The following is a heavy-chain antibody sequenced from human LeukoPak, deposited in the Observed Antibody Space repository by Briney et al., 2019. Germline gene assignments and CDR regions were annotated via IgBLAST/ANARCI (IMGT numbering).Heavy chain of an antibody. CDR2: ISGSGGGT. CDR1: GFTFSDYH. Sequence: PGGSLRLSCAASGFTFSDYHMSWIRQAPGKGLEWVATISGSGGGTYYADSVKGRFTISRDDSKNTLYLQMNSLRAEDTAVYYCAKDLGRYRNNYFDYWGQGTLVTVSS. CDR3: AKDLGRYRNNYFDY. D-gene: IGHD1-26*01. V-gene: IGHV3-23*01. J-gene: IGHJ4*02.